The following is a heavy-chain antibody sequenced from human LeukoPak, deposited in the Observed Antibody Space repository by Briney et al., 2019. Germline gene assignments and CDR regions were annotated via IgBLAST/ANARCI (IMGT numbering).Heavy chain of an antibody. CDR2: IYTSGST. V-gene: IGHV4-4*07. CDR3: ARLPPPYYYDSSGYGSDY. Sequence: SETLSLTXTVSGGSISSYYWSWIRQPAGKGLEWIGRIYTSGSTNYNPSLKSRVTMSVDTSKNQFSLKLSSVTAADTAVYYCARLPPPYYYDSSGYGSDYWGQGTLVTVSS. J-gene: IGHJ4*02. D-gene: IGHD3-22*01. CDR1: GGSISSYY.